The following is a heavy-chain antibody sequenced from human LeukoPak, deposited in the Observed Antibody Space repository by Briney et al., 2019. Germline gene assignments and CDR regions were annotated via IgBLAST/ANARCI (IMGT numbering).Heavy chain of an antibody. CDR3: ARRPLRILKPRWFDP. CDR1: GGSFSGYY. Sequence: PSETLSLTCAVYGGSFSGYYWSWIRQPPGKGLEWIGEINHSGSTNYNPSLKSRVTISVDTSKNQFSLKLSSVTAADTAVYYCARRPLRILKPRWFDPWGQGTLVTVSS. CDR2: INHSGST. V-gene: IGHV4-34*01. D-gene: IGHD2-8*01. J-gene: IGHJ5*02.